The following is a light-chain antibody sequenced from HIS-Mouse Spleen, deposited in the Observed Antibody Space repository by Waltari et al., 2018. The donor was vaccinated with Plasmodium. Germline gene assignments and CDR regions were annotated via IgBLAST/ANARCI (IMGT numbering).Light chain of an antibody. CDR1: QRVSRGY. V-gene: IGKV3-20*01. J-gene: IGKJ2*01. Sequence: EIVLTQSPGTLSLSPGERATLSCRASQRVSRGYLAWYQQKPGQGPRLLIYGASSRATGIPDRFSGSGSGTDFTLTISRLEPEDFAVYYCQQYGSSPPYTFGQGTKLEIK. CDR2: GAS. CDR3: QQYGSSPPYT.